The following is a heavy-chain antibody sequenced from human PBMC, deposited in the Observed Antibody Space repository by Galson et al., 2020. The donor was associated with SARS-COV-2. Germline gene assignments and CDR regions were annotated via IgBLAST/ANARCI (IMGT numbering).Heavy chain of an antibody. J-gene: IGHJ2*01. Sequence: NSGGPLRLTCAASAFTSRNSYLSWTRQAPGKGPECLTYNSRHGDTIYYANSVKGRFTTSRDNPKKSLFLQMNSVRAEDTAVYYCAKALDGQNFFDLWGRDTLVTVSS. CDR3: AKALDGQNFFDL. CDR2: NSRHGDTI. D-gene: IGHD1-1*01. CDR1: AFTSRNSY. V-gene: IGHV3-11*04.